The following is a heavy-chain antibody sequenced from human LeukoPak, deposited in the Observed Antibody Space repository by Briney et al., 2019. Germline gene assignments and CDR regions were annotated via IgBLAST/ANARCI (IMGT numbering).Heavy chain of an antibody. D-gene: IGHD3-10*01. V-gene: IGHV3-11*06. Sequence: GGSLRLSCAASGFTFSDYYMSWIRQAPGKGLEWVSYISSSSSYTNYADSVKGRFTISRDNAKNSLYLQMNSLRVEDTAVYYCARDTPMVRGVYDYWGQGTLVTVSS. CDR1: GFTFSDYY. CDR2: ISSSSSYT. CDR3: ARDTPMVRGVYDY. J-gene: IGHJ4*02.